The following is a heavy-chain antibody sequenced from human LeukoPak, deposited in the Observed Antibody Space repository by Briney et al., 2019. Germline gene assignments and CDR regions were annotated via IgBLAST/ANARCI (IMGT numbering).Heavy chain of an antibody. CDR2: TSNSGGST. D-gene: IGHD3-3*01. CDR1: GFTFSNYA. CDR3: AKVWSGYYLDY. J-gene: IGHJ4*02. Sequence: GGSLRLSCAASGFTFSNYAMSWVRQATGKGLEWVSTTSNSGGSTYYADSVKGRFTISRDNSKNTLFLQMNSLRAEDTAVYYCAKVWSGYYLDYWGQGTLVTVSS. V-gene: IGHV3-23*01.